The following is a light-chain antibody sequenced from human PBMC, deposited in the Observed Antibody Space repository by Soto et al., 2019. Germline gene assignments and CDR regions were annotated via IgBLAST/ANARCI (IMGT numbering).Light chain of an antibody. CDR2: AAS. CDR3: QQSYSTPLT. V-gene: IGKV1-39*01. CDR1: QSISSY. Sequence: DIQMTQSPSSLSASVGDRVTITCRASQSISSYLNWYQQKPGKAPKLLIYAASSLQSGVPSRFSGSGSGTDFTLTISSLQPEDFATYYCQQSYSTPLTSGGGTKADIK. J-gene: IGKJ4*01.